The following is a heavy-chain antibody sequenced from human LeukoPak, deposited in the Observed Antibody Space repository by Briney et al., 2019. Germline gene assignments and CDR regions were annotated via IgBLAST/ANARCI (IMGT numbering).Heavy chain of an antibody. CDR3: ARVGGTNYYYYGMDA. Sequence: SETLSLTCTVSGGSISSYYWSWIRQPPGKGLEWIGYIYDSGSTNYNPSLKSRVTISVDTSKNQFSLKLSSVTAADTAVYYCARVGGTNYYYYGMDAWGQGTTVTVSS. D-gene: IGHD1-1*01. J-gene: IGHJ6*02. CDR2: IYDSGST. V-gene: IGHV4-59*01. CDR1: GGSISSYY.